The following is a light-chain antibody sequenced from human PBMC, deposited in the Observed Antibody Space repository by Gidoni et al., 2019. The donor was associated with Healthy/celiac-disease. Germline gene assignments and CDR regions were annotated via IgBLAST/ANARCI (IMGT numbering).Light chain of an antibody. J-gene: IGKJ2*01. CDR1: QSISSW. Sequence: DIQMSQSPSTLSASVGYRVTITCRASQSISSWLAWYQQKPGKAPKLLIYDASSLESGVPSRFSGSGSGTEFTLTISSLQPDDFATYYCQQYNSYSYTFGQGTKLEIK. CDR2: DAS. CDR3: QQYNSYSYT. V-gene: IGKV1-5*01.